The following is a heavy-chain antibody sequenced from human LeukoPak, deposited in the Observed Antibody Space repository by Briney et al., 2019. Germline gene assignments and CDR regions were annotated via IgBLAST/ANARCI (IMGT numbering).Heavy chain of an antibody. V-gene: IGHV3-66*01. J-gene: IGHJ6*02. CDR1: GFSVSSNY. Sequence: PGGSLRLSCAASGFSVSSNYMNWVRQAPGKGLEWVSVIYSGGNTYYADSVKGRFTISRDNPKNTLFLQMNSLRAEDTAVYYCARAVDRNGYYYYGLDVWGQGTTVTVSS. CDR3: ARAVDRNGYYYYGLDV. CDR2: IYSGGNT. D-gene: IGHD2-21*01.